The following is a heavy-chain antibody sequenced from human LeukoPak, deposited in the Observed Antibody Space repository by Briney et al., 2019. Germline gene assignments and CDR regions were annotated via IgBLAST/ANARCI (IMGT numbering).Heavy chain of an antibody. Sequence: GGSLRLSCAASGFTFSSYAMHWVRQAPGKGLEWVAVISYDGSNKYCADSVKGRFTISRDNSKNTLYLQMNSLRAEDTAVYYCARETVRATMTGWFDPWGQGTLVTVSS. CDR1: GFTFSSYA. V-gene: IGHV3-30-3*01. CDR2: ISYDGSNK. CDR3: ARETVRATMTGWFDP. J-gene: IGHJ5*02. D-gene: IGHD3-22*01.